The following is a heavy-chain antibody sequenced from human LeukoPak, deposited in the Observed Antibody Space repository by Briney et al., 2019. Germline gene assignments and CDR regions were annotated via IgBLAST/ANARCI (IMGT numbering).Heavy chain of an antibody. Sequence: GGSLRLSCVASGFTFSTYAMTWVRQAPGKGLEWVSGITGGGGGTFHTDSVKGRFTISRDNSKNTVYLQMNSLRAEDTAVYYCAKNSGSYYDYWGQGTLVTVSS. D-gene: IGHD1-26*01. CDR3: AKNSGSYYDY. V-gene: IGHV3-23*01. CDR1: GFTFSTYA. J-gene: IGHJ4*02. CDR2: ITGGGGGT.